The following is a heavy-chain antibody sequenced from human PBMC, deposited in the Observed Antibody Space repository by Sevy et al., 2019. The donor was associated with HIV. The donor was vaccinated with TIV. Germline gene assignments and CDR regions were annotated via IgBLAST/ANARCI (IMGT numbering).Heavy chain of an antibody. V-gene: IGHV1-18*01. Sequence: ASVKVSCKASGYTFTSFGISWVRQAPGQGLEWMGWINAYNGNTNYAQKLQGRVTMTTDTSRRTAYMELRGLRSDDTAVYYCARDPPDGFDFWSGYGGDTTLFTSTSDYWGQGTLVTVSS. CDR1: GYTFTSFG. D-gene: IGHD3-3*01. J-gene: IGHJ4*02. CDR2: INAYNGNT. CDR3: ARDPPDGFDFWSGYGGDTTLFTSTSDY.